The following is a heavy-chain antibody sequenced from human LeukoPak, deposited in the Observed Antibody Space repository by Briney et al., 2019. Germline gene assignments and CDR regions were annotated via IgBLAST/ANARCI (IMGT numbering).Heavy chain of an antibody. CDR3: ARGSYYLYSSGWNLDY. D-gene: IGHD6-19*01. Sequence: ASVKVSCKASGYTFTSYYMHWVRQAPGQGLEWMGLINPSGGSTSYAQKFQGRVTMTRDTSTSTVYMELSSLRSEDTAVYYCARGSYYLYSSGWNLDYWGQGTLVTVSS. CDR2: INPSGGST. CDR1: GYTFTSYY. J-gene: IGHJ4*02. V-gene: IGHV1-46*01.